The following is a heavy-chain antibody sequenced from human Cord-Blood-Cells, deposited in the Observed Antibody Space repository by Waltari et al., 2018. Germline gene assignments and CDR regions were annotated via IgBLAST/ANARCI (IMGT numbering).Heavy chain of an antibody. J-gene: IGHJ6*03. CDR3: ARDGLSGGSGSYYYYYYMDV. CDR1: GYTFTSYA. CDR2: INAGNSNT. Sequence: QVQLVQSGAEVKKPGASVKVSCKASGYTFTSYAMHWVRQAPGQRLEWMGWINAGNSNTKYSQKFQGRVTITRDTSASTAYMELSSLRSEDTAVYYCARDGLSGGSGSYYYYYYMDVWGKGTTVTVSS. D-gene: IGHD3-10*01. V-gene: IGHV1-3*01.